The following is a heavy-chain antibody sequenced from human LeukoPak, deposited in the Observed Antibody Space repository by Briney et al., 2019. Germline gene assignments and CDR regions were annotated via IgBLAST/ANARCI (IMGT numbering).Heavy chain of an antibody. CDR3: TRDIDDVLTGDDAFDV. CDR2: ISSGSETK. V-gene: IGHV3-11*04. Sequence: PGGSLRLSCAASGFTFSDYYMTWIRQAPGKGLEWVSYISSGSETKYYADSVKGRFTISRDNAESSVYLQMNSLRVDDTGLYYCTRDIDDVLTGDDAFDVWGQGTVVTVSS. CDR1: GFTFSDYY. D-gene: IGHD3-9*01. J-gene: IGHJ3*01.